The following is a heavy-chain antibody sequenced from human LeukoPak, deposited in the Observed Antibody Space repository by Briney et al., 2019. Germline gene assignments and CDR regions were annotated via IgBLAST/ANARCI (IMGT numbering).Heavy chain of an antibody. Sequence: GGSLRLSCAASGFTFSSYWMSCVRQAPGKGLEWVANIKQDGSEKYYVDSVKGRFTISRDNAKNSLYLQMNSLRAEDTAVYYCATLDDIVVVPAAYWGQGTLVTVSS. J-gene: IGHJ4*02. CDR2: IKQDGSEK. V-gene: IGHV3-7*01. CDR1: GFTFSSYW. CDR3: ATLDDIVVVPAAY. D-gene: IGHD2-2*01.